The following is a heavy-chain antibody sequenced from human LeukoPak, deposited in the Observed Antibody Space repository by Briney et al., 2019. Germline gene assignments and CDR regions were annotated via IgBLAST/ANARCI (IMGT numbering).Heavy chain of an antibody. V-gene: IGHV4-61*02. Sequence: SETLSLTCTVSGGSISSGSYYRSWIRQPAGKGLEWIGRIYTSGSTNYNPSLKSRVTISVDTSKNQFSLKLSSVTAADTAVYYCARSESITIFGVVTPFDYWGQGTLVTVSS. CDR1: GGSISSGSYY. CDR3: ARSESITIFGVVTPFDY. J-gene: IGHJ4*02. CDR2: IYTSGST. D-gene: IGHD3-3*01.